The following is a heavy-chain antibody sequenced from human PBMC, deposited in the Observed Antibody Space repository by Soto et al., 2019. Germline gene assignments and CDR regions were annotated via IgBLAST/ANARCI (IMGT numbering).Heavy chain of an antibody. CDR1: GFTFSSYW. V-gene: IGHV3-7*03. Sequence: LRLSCAASGFTFSSYWMSWVRQAPGKGLAWVADIKQDGTEKYYVDSVKGRFTISRDNAKNSLYLQMNSLRAEDTAVYYCARDKYYDFWIGYSNYYFDYWGQGALVTVSS. J-gene: IGHJ4*02. CDR3: ARDKYYDFWIGYSNYYFDY. D-gene: IGHD3-3*01. CDR2: IKQDGTEK.